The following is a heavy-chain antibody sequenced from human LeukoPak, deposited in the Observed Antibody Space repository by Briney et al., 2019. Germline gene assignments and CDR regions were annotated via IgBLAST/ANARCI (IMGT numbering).Heavy chain of an antibody. V-gene: IGHV5-10-1*01. D-gene: IGHD1-14*01. CDR3: ATSSGNNPFDY. Sequence: GESLKISCKASAYSFTTFWVSWVRQMPGKGLEWMGRITPSDSYTNYSPSFRGHVTISADKSITTAYLQWSSLRASDTAMYYCATSSGNNPFDYWGQGTVVTVSS. J-gene: IGHJ4*02. CDR1: AYSFTTFW. CDR2: ITPSDSYT.